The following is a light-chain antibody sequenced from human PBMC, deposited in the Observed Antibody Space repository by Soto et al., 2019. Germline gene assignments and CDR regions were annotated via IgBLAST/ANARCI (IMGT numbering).Light chain of an antibody. CDR3: HQYNRWPRT. V-gene: IGKV3-15*01. J-gene: IGKJ1*01. CDR1: QSVSNN. Sequence: EIVLPQSPGTLSLSPGERAPLSCRASQSVSNNYLAWYQQKPGQATRLLIYGASARATGIPARFSGSGSGTEFTLTISSLQSEEFAVYYCHQYNRWPRTFGQGTKVDI. CDR2: GAS.